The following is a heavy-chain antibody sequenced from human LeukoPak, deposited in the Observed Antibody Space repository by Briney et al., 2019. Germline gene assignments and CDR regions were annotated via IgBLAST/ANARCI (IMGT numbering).Heavy chain of an antibody. CDR3: AKDREYSSGWPDAFDI. J-gene: IGHJ3*02. CDR2: ISGDGGGT. V-gene: IGHV3-43*02. Sequence: GGSLRLSCAASGFTFDDYAMHWVRQAPGKGLEWVSLISGDGGGTYYADSVKGRFTISRDNSKNSLYLQMNSLRTEDTASYYCAKDREYSSGWPDAFDIWGQGTMVTVSS. D-gene: IGHD6-19*01. CDR1: GFTFDDYA.